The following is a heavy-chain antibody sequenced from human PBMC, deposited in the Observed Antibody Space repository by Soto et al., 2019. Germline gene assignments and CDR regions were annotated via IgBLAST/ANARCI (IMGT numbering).Heavy chain of an antibody. J-gene: IGHJ5*02. Sequence: QVQLQQWGAGLLKPSETLSLTCAVYGGSFSGYYWSWIRQPPGKGLEWIGEINHSGSTNYNPSLKSRVTISVDTSKNQFSLKLSSVTAADTAVYYCASTIEPGLVIPNELISNWFDPWDHGTLVTVSS. V-gene: IGHV4-34*01. CDR1: GGSFSGYY. CDR2: INHSGST. CDR3: ASTIEPGLVIPNELISNWFDP. D-gene: IGHD3-3*01.